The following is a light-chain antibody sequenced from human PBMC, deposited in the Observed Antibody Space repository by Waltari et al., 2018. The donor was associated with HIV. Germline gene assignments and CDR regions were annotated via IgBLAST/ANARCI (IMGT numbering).Light chain of an antibody. CDR3: CSYAGTYTYV. V-gene: IGLV2-11*01. CDR1: ASDIGYFDY. J-gene: IGLJ1*01. CDR2: EVF. Sequence: QSALTQPRSVSGSPGQSVTISCTGTASDIGYFDYVSWYQQYPAKAPQVLLYEVFPLPSAVPYRFTASKSGITASLTISGLQDEDESDYYCCSYAGTYTYVFGSGTTVTVL.